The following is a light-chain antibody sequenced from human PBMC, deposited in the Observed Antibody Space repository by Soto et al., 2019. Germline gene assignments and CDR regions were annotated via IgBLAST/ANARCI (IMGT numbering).Light chain of an antibody. V-gene: IGKV1-39*01. CDR1: QSISSY. Sequence: DIQMTQSPSSLSASVGDRVTITCRASQSISSYLNWYQQKPGKAPKLLIYAASSLQSGVPSRFRGSGSGTVFTLTISSLQPEDFPTYYCQQSYSTPFPFGGGTKV. J-gene: IGKJ4*01. CDR3: QQSYSTPFP. CDR2: AAS.